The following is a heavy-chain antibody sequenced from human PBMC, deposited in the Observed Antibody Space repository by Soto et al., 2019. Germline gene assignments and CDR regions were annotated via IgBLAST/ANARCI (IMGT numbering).Heavy chain of an antibody. Sequence: GESLKISCKGSGYSFTSYWISWVRQMPGKGLEWMGRIDPSDSYTNYSPSFQGHVTISADKSISTAYLQWSSLKASDTAMYYCARKYYDYVWRSYRYVHNYYYYGMDVWGQGTTLTVSS. CDR2: IDPSDSYT. J-gene: IGHJ6*02. D-gene: IGHD3-16*02. CDR3: ARKYYDYVWRSYRYVHNYYYYGMDV. CDR1: GYSFTSYW. V-gene: IGHV5-10-1*01.